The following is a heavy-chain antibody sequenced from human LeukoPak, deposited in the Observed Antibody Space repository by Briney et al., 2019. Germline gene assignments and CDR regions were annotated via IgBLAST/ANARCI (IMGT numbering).Heavy chain of an antibody. V-gene: IGHV4-39*07. CDR3: ARVPTFYYYDSSGPRGAFDI. CDR1: GGSISSVKDY. D-gene: IGHD3-22*01. J-gene: IGHJ3*02. CDR2: GDYSGGT. Sequence: SETLSLTCTVSGGSISSVKDYWAWIRQPPGKGLEWIASGDYSGGTYYNPSLESRVTISVDTSKNQFSLKLSSVTAADTAVYYCARVPTFYYYDSSGPRGAFDIWGQGTMVTVSS.